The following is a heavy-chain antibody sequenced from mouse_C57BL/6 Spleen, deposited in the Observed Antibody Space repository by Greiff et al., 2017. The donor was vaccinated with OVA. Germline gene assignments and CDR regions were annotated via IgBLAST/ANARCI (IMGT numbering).Heavy chain of an antibody. Sequence: EVKLMESGPGLVKPSQSLSLTCSVTGYSITSGYYWNWLRQFPGNKLEWMGYISYDGSTNYNPSLKNRISITRDTSKNQFFLKLNAVTTEDTATYYRASRLWGYYFDDWGQGTTLTVSS. J-gene: IGHJ2*01. D-gene: IGHD1-1*02. CDR3: ASRLWGYYFDD. V-gene: IGHV3-6*01. CDR1: GYSITSGYY. CDR2: ISYDGST.